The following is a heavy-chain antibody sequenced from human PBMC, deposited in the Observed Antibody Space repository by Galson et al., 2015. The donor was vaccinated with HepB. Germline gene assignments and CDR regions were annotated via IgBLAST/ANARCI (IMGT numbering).Heavy chain of an antibody. Sequence: SLRLSCAASGFTFSSYAMSWVRQAPGKGLEWVSAISGSGGSTYYADSVKGRFTISRDNSKNTLYLQMNSLRAEDTAVYYCAKGLREWLVLDYWGQGTLVTVSS. CDR3: AKGLREWLVLDY. J-gene: IGHJ4*02. CDR2: ISGSGGST. V-gene: IGHV3-23*01. D-gene: IGHD6-19*01. CDR1: GFTFSSYA.